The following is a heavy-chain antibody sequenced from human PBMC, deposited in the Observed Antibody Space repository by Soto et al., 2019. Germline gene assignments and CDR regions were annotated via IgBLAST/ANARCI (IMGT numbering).Heavy chain of an antibody. D-gene: IGHD2-15*01. CDR3: SGCSGGACHQNYGMDV. J-gene: IGHJ6*02. V-gene: IGHV3-21*01. CDR1: GFTFSSCP. Sequence: EVHLVESGGGLVKPGGSLRLSCAVSGFTFSSCPRNWVRQAPGKGLEWVSSISPSTSHIYYADSVKGRFTISRDNAKNSLFLQMNSLRAEDTAVYYCSGCSGGACHQNYGMDVWGQGTTVTVSS. CDR2: ISPSTSHI.